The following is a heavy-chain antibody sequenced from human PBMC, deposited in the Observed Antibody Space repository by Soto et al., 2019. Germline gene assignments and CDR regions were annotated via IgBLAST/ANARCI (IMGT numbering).Heavy chain of an antibody. V-gene: IGHV1-69*13. J-gene: IGHJ3*02. CDR1: AGTFSSYA. CDR2: IIPIFGTA. Sequence: SVKVSFRASAGTFSSYAISWVRQAPGQGLEWMGGIIPIFGTANYAQKFQGRVTITADESTSTAYMELSSLRSEDTAVYYCARDLTSYCGGDCHEDDAFDIWGQGTMVTVSS. CDR3: ARDLTSYCGGDCHEDDAFDI. D-gene: IGHD2-21*02.